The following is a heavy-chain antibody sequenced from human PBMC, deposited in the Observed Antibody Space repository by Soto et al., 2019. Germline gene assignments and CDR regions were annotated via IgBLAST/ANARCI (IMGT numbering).Heavy chain of an antibody. CDR2: INHSGST. V-gene: IGHV4-34*01. D-gene: IGHD1-1*01. Sequence: PSETLSLTCAVYGGSFSGYYWSWIRQPPGKGLEWIGEINHSGSTNYNPSLKSRVTISVDTSKNQFSLKLSSVTAADTAVYYCAIRTNGIYYYYYMDVWGKGTTVT. CDR1: GGSFSGYY. CDR3: AIRTNGIYYYYYMDV. J-gene: IGHJ6*03.